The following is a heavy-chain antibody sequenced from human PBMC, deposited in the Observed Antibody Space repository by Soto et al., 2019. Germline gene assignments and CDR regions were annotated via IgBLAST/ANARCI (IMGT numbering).Heavy chain of an antibody. CDR3: ARLNKPGWFDP. CDR1: RGSRMSLIYY. Sequence: SENLSLTSSFARGSRMSLIYYWAWIRQPPGTGLEWIGTIYYTGSTYYNPSLKGRITMSVDTSKSQFSLTLSSVTAADTAVYYCARLNKPGWFDPWGQG. CDR2: IYYTGST. J-gene: IGHJ5*02. V-gene: IGHV4-39*01.